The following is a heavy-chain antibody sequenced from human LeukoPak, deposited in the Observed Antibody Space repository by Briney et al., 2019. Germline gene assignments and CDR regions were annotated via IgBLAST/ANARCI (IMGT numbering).Heavy chain of an antibody. D-gene: IGHD3-22*01. CDR3: ARGRIYYDSTGYYV. Sequence: SETLSLTCTVSGGSISSGDYYWSWIRQPPGKGLEWIGYIYYSGSTYYNPSLKSRVTISVDTSKNQFSLKLSSVTAADTAVYFCARGRIYYDSTGYYVWGQGALVTVSS. J-gene: IGHJ4*02. CDR2: IYYSGST. V-gene: IGHV4-30-4*02. CDR1: GGSISSGDYY.